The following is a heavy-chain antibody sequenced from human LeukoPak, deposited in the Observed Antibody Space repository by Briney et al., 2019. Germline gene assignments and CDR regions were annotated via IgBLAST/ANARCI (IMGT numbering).Heavy chain of an antibody. CDR3: ARVTAEYYFDY. D-gene: IGHD6-19*01. Sequence: GGSLRLSCAASGFTFDDYAMSWVRQAPGKGLEWVSGINWNGGSTGYADSVKGRFTISRDSAKNSLYLQMNSLRAEDTALYYCARVTAEYYFDYWGQGTLVTVSS. CDR2: INWNGGST. V-gene: IGHV3-20*04. J-gene: IGHJ4*02. CDR1: GFTFDDYA.